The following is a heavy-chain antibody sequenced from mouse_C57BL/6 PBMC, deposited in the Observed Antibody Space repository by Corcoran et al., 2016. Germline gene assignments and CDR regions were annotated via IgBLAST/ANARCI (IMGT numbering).Heavy chain of an antibody. J-gene: IGHJ2*01. V-gene: IGHV3-6*01. D-gene: IGHD1-1*01. CDR1: GYSITSGSY. Sequence: VQLQESGPGLLEPSHYLSLTCSVTGYSITSGSYCNWSRQFPRNKLEWMGYISYDGSNNYNPSLKNRISINRDTSKNQFFLKLNSVTTEDTATYDCAREGTTVVIDYWGQGTTLTVSS. CDR3: AREGTTVVIDY. CDR2: ISYDGSN.